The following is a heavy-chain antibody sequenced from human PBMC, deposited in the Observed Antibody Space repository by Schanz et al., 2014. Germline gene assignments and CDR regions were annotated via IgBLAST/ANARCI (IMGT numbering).Heavy chain of an antibody. J-gene: IGHJ1*01. CDR3: ARDASQSGRGPSCEEYFEH. V-gene: IGHV3-9*01. CDR2: MSWNAGSL. Sequence: EVQLVESGGGLAQPGGSLRLSCVASGFRFDDYAMHWVRQAPGKGLEWVSGMSWNAGSLGYGDSVKGRFTISRDNAKNSLYLQMNSLRAEDTSLCYYARDASQSGRGPSCEEYFEHWGQGALVTVSS. D-gene: IGHD2-2*01. CDR1: GFRFDDYA.